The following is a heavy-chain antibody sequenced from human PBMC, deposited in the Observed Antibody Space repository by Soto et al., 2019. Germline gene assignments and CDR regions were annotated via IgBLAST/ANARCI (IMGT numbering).Heavy chain of an antibody. Sequence: VQLVQSGAEVTKPGSSVKVSYKASGGTFINYAISWVRQAPGQGLEWMGGTIPIFGTPNYAQKFQGRVTFTADESTGTAYMELSSLRSEDTAVYYCARWSSGSSAYYYYGMDVWGQGTTVIVSS. CDR2: TIPIFGTP. D-gene: IGHD3-10*01. J-gene: IGHJ6*02. V-gene: IGHV1-69*01. CDR3: ARWSSGSSAYYYYGMDV. CDR1: GGTFINYA.